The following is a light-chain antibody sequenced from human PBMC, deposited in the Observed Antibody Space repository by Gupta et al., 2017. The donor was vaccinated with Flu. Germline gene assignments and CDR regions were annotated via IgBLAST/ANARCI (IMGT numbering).Light chain of an antibody. CDR1: RSVKNY. J-gene: IGKJ3*01. CDR3: QQRSNGHPGFT. Sequence: TLSLSPGERATLACRARRSVKNYLDWYQQKEGQAPRLLIYDASRRAQGTTDRCNGSGDGTDGTLSISSLEPEDVGIYYCQQRSNGHPGFTFGHGTRVDYK. CDR2: DAS. V-gene: IGKV3-11*01.